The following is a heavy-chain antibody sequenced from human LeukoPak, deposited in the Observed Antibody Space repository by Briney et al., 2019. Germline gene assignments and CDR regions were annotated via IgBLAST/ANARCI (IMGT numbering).Heavy chain of an antibody. CDR3: ARHEWGITNAFDI. CDR1: GVSISSSNSY. D-gene: IGHD1-14*01. J-gene: IGHJ3*02. CDR2: IYYSGTT. Sequence: SETLSLTCTVSGVSISSSNSYWGWIRQPPGKGLEWIGSIYYSGTTYYNPSLKSRVTISVDTSKKQFSLKLRSVTAADTAVYYCARHEWGITNAFDIWGQGTMVTVSS. V-gene: IGHV4-39*01.